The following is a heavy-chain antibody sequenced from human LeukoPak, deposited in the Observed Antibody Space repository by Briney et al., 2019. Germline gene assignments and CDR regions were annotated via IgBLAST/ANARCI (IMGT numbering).Heavy chain of an antibody. J-gene: IGHJ4*02. CDR2: ISGSGGTT. CDR1: GFTFSSYA. Sequence: GGSLRLSCAASGFTFSSYAMTWVRQAPGKGLEWVSAISGSGGTTYYADSVKGRFTISRDTSKNTLYLQMNSLRAEDTAVYYCAREPTTVSPPGWGQGTLVTVSS. D-gene: IGHD4-11*01. CDR3: AREPTTVSPPG. V-gene: IGHV3-23*01.